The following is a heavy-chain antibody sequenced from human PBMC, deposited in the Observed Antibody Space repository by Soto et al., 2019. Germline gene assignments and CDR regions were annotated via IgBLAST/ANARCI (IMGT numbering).Heavy chain of an antibody. CDR2: ISGSGGRT. D-gene: IGHD2-15*01. CDR1: GFTFSNYG. V-gene: IGHV3-23*01. J-gene: IGHJ4*02. CDR3: AKSDGSGGSCYFPFDC. Sequence: EVQVLESGGGLVQPGGSLRLSCAASGFTFSNYGMSWVRQAPGKGLEWVSSISGSGGRTYYADSVKGRFTISRDNSKNTLYLQTDSLRAEDTAFYYCAKSDGSGGSCYFPFDCWGQGTLVTVSS.